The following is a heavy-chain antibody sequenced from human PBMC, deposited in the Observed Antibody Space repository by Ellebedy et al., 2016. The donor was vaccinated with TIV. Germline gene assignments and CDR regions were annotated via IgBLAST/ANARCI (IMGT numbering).Heavy chain of an antibody. CDR2: INHSGGT. CDR3: ARRGTRDAFDI. CDR1: GGSFSGYY. D-gene: IGHD1-26*01. V-gene: IGHV4-34*01. Sequence: SETLSLTXTVYGGSFSGYYWSWIRQSPGKGLEWIGEINHSGGTNYNPSLKSRVTISIDTSKNQFSLKLSSVTAADTAIYYCARRGTRDAFDIWGQGTMVTVSS. J-gene: IGHJ3*02.